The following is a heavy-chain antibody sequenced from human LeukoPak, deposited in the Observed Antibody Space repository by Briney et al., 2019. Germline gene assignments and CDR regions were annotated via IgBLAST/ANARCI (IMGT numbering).Heavy chain of an antibody. D-gene: IGHD3-10*01. Sequence: SETLSLTCTVSGGSISSSSYYWGWIRQPPGKGLEWIGSIYYSGSTYYNPSLKSRVTISVDTSKNQFSLKLSSVTAADTAVYYCARGRGVYYYGMDVWGQGTTVTVSS. CDR2: IYYSGST. CDR1: GGSISSSSYY. J-gene: IGHJ6*02. CDR3: ARGRGVYYYGMDV. V-gene: IGHV4-39*07.